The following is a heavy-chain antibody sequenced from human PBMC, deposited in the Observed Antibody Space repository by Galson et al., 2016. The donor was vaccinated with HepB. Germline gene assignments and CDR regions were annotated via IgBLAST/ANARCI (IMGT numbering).Heavy chain of an antibody. J-gene: IGHJ4*02. Sequence: PALVTPTQTLTLTCSFSGFSLFTHGVGVGWIRQPPGKALEWLSLIFWDDTKRYSPSLKSRLTVTKGTSEDQVVLTLTNTDPADTATYFCAHATYCGGDCYPTYDFDYWGQGTLVTVSS. CDR2: IFWDDTK. V-gene: IGHV2-5*02. D-gene: IGHD2-21*01. CDR1: GFSLFTHGVG. CDR3: AHATYCGGDCYPTYDFDY.